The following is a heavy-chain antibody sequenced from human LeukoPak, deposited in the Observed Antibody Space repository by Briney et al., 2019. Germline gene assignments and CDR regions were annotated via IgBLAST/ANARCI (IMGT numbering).Heavy chain of an antibody. D-gene: IGHD3-10*01. Sequence: PSETLSLTCTVSGGSISSSSYYWGWIRQPPGKGLEWIGRIYTSGSTNYNPSLKSRVTISVDTSKNQFSLKLSSVTAADTAVYYCAREPRVRYGSGSSNWFDPWGQGTLVTVSS. J-gene: IGHJ5*02. V-gene: IGHV4-39*07. CDR2: IYTSGST. CDR1: GGSISSSSYY. CDR3: AREPRVRYGSGSSNWFDP.